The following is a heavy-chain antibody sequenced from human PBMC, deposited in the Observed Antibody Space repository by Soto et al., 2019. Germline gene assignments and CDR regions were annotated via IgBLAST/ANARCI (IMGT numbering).Heavy chain of an antibody. V-gene: IGHV4-34*01. CDR1: GGSFSGYY. D-gene: IGHD6-19*01. CDR3: ARWQWLVYFDY. Sequence: SETLSLTFAVYGGSFSGYYWSWIRQPPGKGLEWIGEINHSGSTNYNPSLKSRVTISVDTSKNQFSLKLSSVTAADTAVYYCARWQWLVYFDYWGQGTLVTVPQ. CDR2: INHSGST. J-gene: IGHJ4*02.